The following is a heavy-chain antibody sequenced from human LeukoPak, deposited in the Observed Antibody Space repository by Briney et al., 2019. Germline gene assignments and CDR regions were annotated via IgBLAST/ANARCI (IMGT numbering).Heavy chain of an antibody. J-gene: IGHJ6*03. CDR3: ARGSKVVVTALYYYYYYMDV. D-gene: IGHD2-21*02. Sequence: EASVKVSCKASGYTFTSYAMHWVRQAPGQRLEGMGWMNPNSGNTGYAQKFQGRVTMTRNTSISTAYMELSSLRSEDTAVYYCARGSKVVVTALYYYYYYMDVWGKGTTVTISS. CDR1: GYTFTSYA. CDR2: MNPNSGNT. V-gene: IGHV1-8*02.